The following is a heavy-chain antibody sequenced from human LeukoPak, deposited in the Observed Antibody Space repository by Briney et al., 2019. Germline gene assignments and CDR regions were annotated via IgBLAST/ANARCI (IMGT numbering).Heavy chain of an antibody. CDR3: AKGGSYYDSRLDY. D-gene: IGHD3-22*01. CDR1: GFTFNSYH. Sequence: GGSLRLSCAASGFTFNSYHMNWVRQAPGKGLEWVSSITSSSSYTYYAESVKGRFTISRDNSKNTLYLQMNSLRAEDTAVYYCAKGGSYYDSRLDYWGQGTLVTVSS. J-gene: IGHJ4*02. V-gene: IGHV3-21*01. CDR2: ITSSSSYT.